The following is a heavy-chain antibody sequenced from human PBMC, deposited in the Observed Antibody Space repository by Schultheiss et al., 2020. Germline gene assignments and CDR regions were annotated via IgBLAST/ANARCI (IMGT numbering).Heavy chain of an antibody. V-gene: IGHV4-59*08. CDR2: IYYSGST. CDR1: GGSISSYY. J-gene: IGHJ4*02. D-gene: IGHD6-6*01. CDR3: ARHRGGSSLIDY. Sequence: SQTLSLTCTVSGGSISSYYWSWIRQPPGKGLEWIGYIYYSGSTNYNPSLKSRVTISVDTSKNQFSLKLTSATAAETAVYFCARHRGGSSLIDYWGQGTLVTVSS.